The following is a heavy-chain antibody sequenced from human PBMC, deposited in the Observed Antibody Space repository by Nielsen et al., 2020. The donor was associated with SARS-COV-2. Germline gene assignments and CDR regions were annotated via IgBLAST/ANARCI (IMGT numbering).Heavy chain of an antibody. CDR3: AVGTGGPREFDY. CDR2: ISSDSVNR. V-gene: IGHV1-18*01. D-gene: IGHD7-27*01. Sequence: ASVKVSCKASGYIFTNYGISWVRQAPGQGLEWMGWISSDSVNRKYAQKFQARVTMTTDTSTDTAYMELRSLRSDDTAVYYCAVGTGGPREFDYWGQGTLVTVSS. CDR1: GYIFTNYG. J-gene: IGHJ4*02.